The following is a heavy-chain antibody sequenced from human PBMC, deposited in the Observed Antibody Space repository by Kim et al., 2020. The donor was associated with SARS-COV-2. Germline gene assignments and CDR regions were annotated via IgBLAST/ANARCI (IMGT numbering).Heavy chain of an antibody. J-gene: IGHJ6*02. CDR3: AKDRSLFMITVGGESGGKYL. Sequence: GGSLRLSCAASGFSFNDFGMHWVRQAPGKGLEWVALISYEGGKKYYADSVKGRFTISRDSSKNTLYLQMNSLRPEDTAVYFCAKDRSLFMITVGGESGGKYLWGQGPALPVSS. V-gene: IGHV3-30*18. CDR2: ISYEGGKK. D-gene: IGHD3-16*01. CDR1: GFSFNDFG.